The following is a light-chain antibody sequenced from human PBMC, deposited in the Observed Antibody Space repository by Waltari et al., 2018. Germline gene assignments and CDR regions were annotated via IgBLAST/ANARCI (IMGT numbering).Light chain of an antibody. CDR2: GAS. CDR3: QQYNDWPRT. Sequence: EIVMTQSPATLSVSPGERATLSCRASQSVCSNLAWYQQKPGQSPRLLIYGASTRATGIAARFSGSGSGTEFTLTISSLQSEDFALYYCQQYNDWPRTFGQGTKVEI. CDR1: QSVCSN. V-gene: IGKV3-15*01. J-gene: IGKJ1*01.